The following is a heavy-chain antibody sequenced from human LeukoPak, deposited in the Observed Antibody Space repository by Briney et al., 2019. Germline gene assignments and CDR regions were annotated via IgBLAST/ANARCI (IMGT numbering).Heavy chain of an antibody. Sequence: VASVKVSCKASGYTFTSYDINWVRQATGQGLEWMGWMNPNSGNTGYAQKFQGRVTMTRNTSISTAYMELSSLRSEDTAVYYCASRRGRSWDYYYYGMDVWGQGTTVTVSS. D-gene: IGHD6-13*01. J-gene: IGHJ6*02. CDR3: ASRRGRSWDYYYYGMDV. CDR1: GYTFTSYD. CDR2: MNPNSGNT. V-gene: IGHV1-8*01.